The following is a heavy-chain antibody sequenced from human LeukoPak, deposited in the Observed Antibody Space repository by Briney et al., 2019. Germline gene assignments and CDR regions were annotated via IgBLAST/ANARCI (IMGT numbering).Heavy chain of an antibody. J-gene: IGHJ4*02. CDR3: ARGTYYYDSSGYFDY. CDR1: GYTFTGYY. V-gene: IGHV1-2*06. D-gene: IGHD3-22*01. Sequence: GASVKVSCKASGYTFTGYYTHWVRQAPGQGLEWMGRINPNSGGTNYAQKFQGRVTMTRDTSISTAYMELSRLRSDDTAAYYCARGTYYYDSSGYFDYWGQGTLVTVSS. CDR2: INPNSGGT.